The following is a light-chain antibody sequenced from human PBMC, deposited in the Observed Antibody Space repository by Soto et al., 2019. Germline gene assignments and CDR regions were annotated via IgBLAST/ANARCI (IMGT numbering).Light chain of an antibody. V-gene: IGLV9-49*01. CDR1: SGYSNYK. CDR2: VGTGGIVG. CDR3: GADHGSGSNFVCV. Sequence: QLVLTRPASATTSVGAAVTITSNKNSGYSNYKVDWYQQRPGKGPRFVMRVGTGGIVGSKGDGIPDRFSVLGSGLNRYLTIKNIQEEDESDYHCGADHGSGSNFVCVFGTGTKVT. J-gene: IGLJ1*01.